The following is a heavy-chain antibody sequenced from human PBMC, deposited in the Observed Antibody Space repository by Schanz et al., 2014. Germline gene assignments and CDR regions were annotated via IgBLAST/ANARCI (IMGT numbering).Heavy chain of an antibody. CDR2: IENNANGATK. D-gene: IGHD1-20*01. CDR1: GFTFSEVY. V-gene: IGHV3-15*04. CDR3: TTFNNRDALYI. J-gene: IGHJ3*02. Sequence: EVRLVESGGGLVEPGGSLRLSCSGSGFTFSEVYMSWVRQATGKGLEWVGRIENNANGATKDYAAPVKGRFNVSRDDSRNTLYLQMNTLRTDDTALYYCTTFNNRDALYIWGQGTMVSVSS.